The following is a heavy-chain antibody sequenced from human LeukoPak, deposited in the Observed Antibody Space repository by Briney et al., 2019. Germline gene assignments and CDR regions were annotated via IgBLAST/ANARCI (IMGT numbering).Heavy chain of an antibody. Sequence: SETLSLTCAVYGGSFSGYYWRWIRQPPGKGLEWMGEINHSGSTNYNPSLKSRVTISVDTSKNQFSLKLSSVTAADTAVYYCARGVRGVGWLVPEIYYYYYGMDVWGQGTTVTVSS. D-gene: IGHD6-19*01. CDR1: GGSFSGYY. V-gene: IGHV4-34*01. J-gene: IGHJ6*02. CDR2: INHSGST. CDR3: ARGVRGVGWLVPEIYYYYYGMDV.